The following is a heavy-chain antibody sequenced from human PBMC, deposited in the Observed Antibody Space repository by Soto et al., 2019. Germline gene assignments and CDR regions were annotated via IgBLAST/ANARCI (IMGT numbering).Heavy chain of an antibody. J-gene: IGHJ1*01. CDR3: ARGSDPLSFQH. Sequence: SETLSLTCTVSGGSISSGDYYWSWIRQPPGKGLEWIGYIYYSGSTYYNPSLKSRVTISVDTSKNQFSPKLSSVTAADTAVYYCARGSDPLSFQHWGQGTLVTVSS. CDR1: GGSISSGDYY. CDR2: IYYSGST. V-gene: IGHV4-30-4*01.